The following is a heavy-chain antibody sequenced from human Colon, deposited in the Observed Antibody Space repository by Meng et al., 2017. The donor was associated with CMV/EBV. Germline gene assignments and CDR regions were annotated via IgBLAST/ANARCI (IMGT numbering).Heavy chain of an antibody. CDR3: AREVRYFDWFPGMDV. V-gene: IGHV3-53*01. J-gene: IGHJ6*02. Sequence: GGSLRLSCAASGLTVSSNYMSWVRQAPGKGLEWVSVIYSGGSTYYADSVKGRFTISRDNSKNTLYLQMNSLRAEDTAVYYCAREVRYFDWFPGMDVWGQGTTVTVSS. CDR1: GLTVSSNY. D-gene: IGHD3-9*01. CDR2: IYSGGST.